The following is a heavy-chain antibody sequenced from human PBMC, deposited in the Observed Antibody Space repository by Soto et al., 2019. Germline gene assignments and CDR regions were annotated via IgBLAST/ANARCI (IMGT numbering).Heavy chain of an antibody. J-gene: IGHJ6*02. CDR3: ARVRPRYGIDV. CDR2: IDHTGST. CDR1: GESFSGYY. V-gene: IGHV4-34*01. Sequence: QVQLQQWGAGLLKPSETLSLTCAVYGESFSGYYWSWIRQPPGKGLEWIGEIDHTGSTNYNPSLKGRVTISLDTSNNQFSLKLNSVTAADTAVYYCARVRPRYGIDVWGQGTTVTVSS.